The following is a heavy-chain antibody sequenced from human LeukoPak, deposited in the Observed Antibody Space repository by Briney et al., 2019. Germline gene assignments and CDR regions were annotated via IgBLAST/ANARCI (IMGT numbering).Heavy chain of an antibody. Sequence: GGSLRLSCTASGFTFGDYAMRWFRQAPGKGLEWVGFIRSKAYGGTTEYAASVKGRFTISRDDSKSIAYLQMNSLKTEDTAVYYCTGGYSYGCDYWGQGTLVTVSS. CDR1: GFTFGDYA. J-gene: IGHJ4*02. D-gene: IGHD5-18*01. V-gene: IGHV3-49*03. CDR3: TGGYSYGCDY. CDR2: IRSKAYGGTT.